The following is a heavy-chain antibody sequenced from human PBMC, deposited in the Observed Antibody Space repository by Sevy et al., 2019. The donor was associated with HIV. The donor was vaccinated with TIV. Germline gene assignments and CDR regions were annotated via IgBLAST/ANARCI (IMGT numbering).Heavy chain of an antibody. V-gene: IGHV3-15*01. J-gene: IGHJ3*02. Sequence: GGSLRLSCAASGFTFSIIYMNWVRQSPGEGLEWVGRMKSKTDGGTTDYAAPVKDRFTMSRDDSKNTLYLQMNSLEADDTAVYYCTTVGFPHWGSEAFDIWGQGTMVTVSS. CDR1: GFTFSIIY. CDR2: MKSKTDGGTT. CDR3: TTVGFPHWGSEAFDI. D-gene: IGHD3-16*01.